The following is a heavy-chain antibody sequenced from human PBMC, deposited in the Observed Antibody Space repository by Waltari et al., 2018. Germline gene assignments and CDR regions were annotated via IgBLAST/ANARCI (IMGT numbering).Heavy chain of an antibody. J-gene: IGHJ6*03. D-gene: IGHD1-26*01. CDR2: INPNSGGT. Sequence: QVQLVQSGAEVKKPGASVKVSRKASGYTFTGYYMHWVRQAPGQGLEWMGWINPNSGGTNYAQKFHGRVTMPRDTSISKAYMERSRLGSDDTAVYYCARDAVVGATKGDYYYYYYMDVWGKGTTVTVSS. CDR1: GYTFTGYY. CDR3: ARDAVVGATKGDYYYYYYMDV. V-gene: IGHV1-2*02.